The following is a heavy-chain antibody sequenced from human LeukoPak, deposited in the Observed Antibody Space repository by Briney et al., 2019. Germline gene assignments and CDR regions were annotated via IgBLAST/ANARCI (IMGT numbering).Heavy chain of an antibody. J-gene: IGHJ3*02. D-gene: IGHD6-19*01. Sequence: GGSLRLSCAASGFTFSSYAMNWVRQAPGKGLEWVSSISHSGSISYADSVKGRFTISRDNSKNTLYLQMSSLRAEDTAIYYCAKELTERWLIDAFDIWGQGTMVTVSS. V-gene: IGHV3-23*01. CDR3: AKELTERWLIDAFDI. CDR1: GFTFSSYA. CDR2: ISHSGSI.